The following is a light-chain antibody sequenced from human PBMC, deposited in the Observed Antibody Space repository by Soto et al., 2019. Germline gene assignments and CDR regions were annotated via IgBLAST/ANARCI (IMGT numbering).Light chain of an antibody. V-gene: IGLV2-14*01. Sequence: QSVLTQPASVSGSPGQSITISCTGTSSDVGGYNYVSWYQQHPGKAPKLMIYDVRNRPSGVSNRFSGSKSVNTASLTISGLQAEDEADYYRRSYTTISTYVFGTGTKITIL. J-gene: IGLJ1*01. CDR3: RSYTTISTYV. CDR2: DVR. CDR1: SSDVGGYNY.